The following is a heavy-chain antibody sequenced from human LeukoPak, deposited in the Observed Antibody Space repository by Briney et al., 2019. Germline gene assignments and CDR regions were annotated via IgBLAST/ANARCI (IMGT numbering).Heavy chain of an antibody. CDR3: ARLTSTVTTGDYYYYGVDV. CDR2: IYPGDSDT. J-gene: IGHJ6*02. CDR1: GYSFTSYW. V-gene: IGHV5-51*01. Sequence: GESLKISCKGSGYSFTSYWIGWVRQMPGKGLEWMGIIYPGDSDTRYSPSFQGQVTISADKSISTAYLQWSSLKASDTAMYYCARLTSTVTTGDYYYYGVDVWGQGTTVAVSS. D-gene: IGHD4-11*01.